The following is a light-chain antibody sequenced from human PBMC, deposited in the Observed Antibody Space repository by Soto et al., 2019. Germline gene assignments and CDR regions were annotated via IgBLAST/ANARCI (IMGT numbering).Light chain of an antibody. J-gene: IGKJ2*01. V-gene: IGKV1-5*01. CDR3: QQYSSCLYP. CDR2: HAS. Sequence: DIHMTQSPSTLSASAGDRVTITCRASQSISNWLAWYQQKPGKAPKLLIYHASSLESGVPSRFTGSGSGTEFTLTISSLQPDDFATYFCQQYSSCLYPFGQGTKVEIK. CDR1: QSISNW.